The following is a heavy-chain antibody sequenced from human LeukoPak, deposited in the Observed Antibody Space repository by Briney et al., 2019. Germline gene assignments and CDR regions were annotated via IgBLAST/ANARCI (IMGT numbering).Heavy chain of an antibody. CDR2: ISSSSSYI. Sequence: GGSLRLSCAASGFTFSSYSMNWVRQAPGEGLEWVSSISSSSSYIYYADSVKGRFTISRDNAKNSPYLQMNSLRAEDTAVYYCAREPRGYCSGGSCYPAFDYWGQGTLVTVSS. V-gene: IGHV3-21*01. CDR3: AREPRGYCSGGSCYPAFDY. J-gene: IGHJ4*02. CDR1: GFTFSSYS. D-gene: IGHD2-15*01.